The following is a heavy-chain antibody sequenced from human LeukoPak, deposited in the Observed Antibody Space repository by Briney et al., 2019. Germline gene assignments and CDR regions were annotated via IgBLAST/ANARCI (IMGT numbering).Heavy chain of an antibody. CDR2: ISGSGGST. V-gene: IGHV3-23*01. CDR3: AKDLPGDYDHVWGSYRPEYYFDY. D-gene: IGHD3-16*02. Sequence: GGSLRLSCAASGFTFSSYAMSWVRQAPGKGLEWVSAISGSGGSTYYADSMKGRFTISRDNSKNTLYLQMNSLRAEDTAVYYCAKDLPGDYDHVWGSYRPEYYFDYWGQGTPVTVSS. CDR1: GFTFSSYA. J-gene: IGHJ4*02.